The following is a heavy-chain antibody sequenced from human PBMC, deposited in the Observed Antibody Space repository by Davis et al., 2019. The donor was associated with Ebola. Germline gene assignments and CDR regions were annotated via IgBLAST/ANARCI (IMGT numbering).Heavy chain of an antibody. CDR3: ARQGGVATSAFDI. V-gene: IGHV1-2*02. CDR2: INPNSGGT. D-gene: IGHD2-15*01. Sequence: ASAQVSCKASGYTFTGYYMHWVRQAPGQGLEWMGWINPNSGGTNYAQKFQGRVTMTRDTSISTAYMELSRLRSDDTAVYYCARQGGVATSAFDIWGQGTMVTVSS. CDR1: GYTFTGYY. J-gene: IGHJ3*02.